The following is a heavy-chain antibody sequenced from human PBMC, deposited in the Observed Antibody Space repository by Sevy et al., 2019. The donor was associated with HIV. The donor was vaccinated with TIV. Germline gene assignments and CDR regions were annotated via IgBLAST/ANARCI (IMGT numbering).Heavy chain of an antibody. CDR3: ARLFAAAHFDY. Sequence: QLPETLSLTCTVSGGSISSSSYYWGWIRQPPGKGLEWIGSIYYSGSTYYNPSLKSRVTISVDTSKNQFSLKLSSVTAADTAVYYCARLFAAAHFDYWGQGTLVTVSS. CDR1: GGSISSSSYY. D-gene: IGHD6-13*01. J-gene: IGHJ4*02. V-gene: IGHV4-39*01. CDR2: IYYSGST.